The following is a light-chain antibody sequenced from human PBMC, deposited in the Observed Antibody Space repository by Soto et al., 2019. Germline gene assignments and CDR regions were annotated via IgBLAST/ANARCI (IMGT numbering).Light chain of an antibody. Sequence: QSVLTQPASVSGSPGQSITISCTGTSSDFGSYNLVSWYQQHPGKAPKLRIYEGSKRPSGVSNRFSGSKSGNTASLTISGLQAEDEADYYCCSYAGSSTLYVFGTGTKVTVL. CDR2: EGS. V-gene: IGLV2-23*01. J-gene: IGLJ1*01. CDR1: SSDFGSYNL. CDR3: CSYAGSSTLYV.